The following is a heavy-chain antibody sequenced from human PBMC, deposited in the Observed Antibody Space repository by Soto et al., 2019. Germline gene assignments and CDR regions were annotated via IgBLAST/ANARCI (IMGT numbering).Heavy chain of an antibody. J-gene: IGHJ4*02. CDR3: ARHPSTDSGHY. CDR1: GYTFPNYG. D-gene: IGHD4-17*01. V-gene: IGHV1-18*01. Sequence: GVSVKVSCKASGYTFPNYGISWVRQAPGQGLEWMGWISPYNDNTNYAQKLQGRVTMTTDTSTSTAYMELRSLRSDDTAVYYCARHPSTDSGHYWAQGTLVTVSS. CDR2: ISPYNDNT.